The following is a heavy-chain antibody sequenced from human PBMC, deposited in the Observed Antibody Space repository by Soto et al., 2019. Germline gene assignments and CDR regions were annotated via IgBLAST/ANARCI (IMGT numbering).Heavy chain of an antibody. Sequence: ASVKVSCKASGYTFTSYDINWVRQATRQGLEWMGWMNPNSGNTGYAQKFQGRVTMTRNTSISTAYMELSSLRSEDTAVYYCARVGELRFLEWLFTYGMDVWGQGTTVTVSS. CDR2: MNPNSGNT. D-gene: IGHD3-3*01. V-gene: IGHV1-8*01. J-gene: IGHJ6*02. CDR3: ARVGELRFLEWLFTYGMDV. CDR1: GYTFTSYD.